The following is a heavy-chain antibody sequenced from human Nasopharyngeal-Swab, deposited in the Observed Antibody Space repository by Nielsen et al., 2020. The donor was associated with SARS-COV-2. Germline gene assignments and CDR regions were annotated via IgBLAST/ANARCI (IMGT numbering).Heavy chain of an antibody. CDR2: ISGSGGST. V-gene: IGHV3-23*01. J-gene: IGHJ4*02. D-gene: IGHD3-3*01. Sequence: GKGLEWVSAISGSGGSTYYADSVKGRFTISRDNSKNTLYLQMNSLRAEDTAVYYCAKDIARGGYYVDYWGQGTLVTVSS. CDR3: AKDIARGGYYVDY.